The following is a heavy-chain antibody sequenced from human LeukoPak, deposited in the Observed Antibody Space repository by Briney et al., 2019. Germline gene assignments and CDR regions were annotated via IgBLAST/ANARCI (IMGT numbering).Heavy chain of an antibody. Sequence: GGSLRLSCAASGFTFSSYGMNWVRQAPGKGLEWVSFISLSSDPIYYADSVQGRFAVSRDNAKNSLFLQMSSLRDEDTAVYYCARVPNSGGYYPSDYWGQGTLVTVCS. V-gene: IGHV3-48*02. CDR3: ARVPNSGGYYPSDY. CDR1: GFTFSSYG. J-gene: IGHJ4*02. D-gene: IGHD3-22*01. CDR2: ISLSSDPI.